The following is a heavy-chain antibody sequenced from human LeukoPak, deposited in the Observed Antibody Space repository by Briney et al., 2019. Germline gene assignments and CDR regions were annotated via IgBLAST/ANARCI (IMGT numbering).Heavy chain of an antibody. V-gene: IGHV1-8*01. Sequence: ASVKVSCKASGYTFTSYDINWVRQATGQGLEWMGWMNPNSGNTGHAQKFQGRVTMTRNTSMSTAYMELSSLRSEDTAVYYCARGYDSSGYFPDYWGQGTLVTVSS. J-gene: IGHJ4*02. CDR3: ARGYDSSGYFPDY. CDR2: MNPNSGNT. CDR1: GYTFTSYD. D-gene: IGHD3-22*01.